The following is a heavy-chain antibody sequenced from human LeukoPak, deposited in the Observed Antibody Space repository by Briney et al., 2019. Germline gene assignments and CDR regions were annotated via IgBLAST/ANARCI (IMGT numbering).Heavy chain of an antibody. J-gene: IGHJ4*02. CDR1: GESFSGYF. CDR3: ARKSGYARDY. D-gene: IGHD5-12*01. V-gene: IGHV4-34*01. CDR2: INHSGSTS. Sequence: SETLSLTCAVYGESFSGYFWNWIRQPPGKGLEWIGEINHSGSTSNHNPSLKSRVAMSVDTSKNQFSLKLSSVTAADTAVYYCARKSGYARDYWGQGNLVTVSS.